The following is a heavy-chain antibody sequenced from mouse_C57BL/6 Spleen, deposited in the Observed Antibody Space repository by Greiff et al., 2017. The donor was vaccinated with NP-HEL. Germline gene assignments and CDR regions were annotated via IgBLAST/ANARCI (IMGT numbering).Heavy chain of an antibody. CDR1: GFSLSTSNMG. D-gene: IGHD1-1*01. CDR2: IWWNDDK. Sequence: QVTLKVSGPGILQPSQTLSLTCSFSGFSLSTSNMGIGWIRQPSGKGLEWLAHIWWNDDKYYNPSLKSRLTISKDTSNHQVFLKITSVDTAVTATYYCAQIGTVYGSLAWFAYWGQGTLVTVSA. V-gene: IGHV8-5*01. CDR3: AQIGTVYGSLAWFAY. J-gene: IGHJ3*01.